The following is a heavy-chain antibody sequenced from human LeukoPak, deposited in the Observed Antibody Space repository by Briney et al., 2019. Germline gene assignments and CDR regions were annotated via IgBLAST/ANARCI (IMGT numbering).Heavy chain of an antibody. J-gene: IGHJ4*02. CDR1: GFTFSNYA. D-gene: IGHD3-22*01. CDR3: AKGSYYDSSGSFYFDY. V-gene: IGHV3-23*01. CDR2: ISGSGDNT. Sequence: GGSLRLSCAASGFTFSNYAMNWVRQAPGKGLEWVSGISGSGDNTYYADSVKGRFTISRDNSKNTLYVQVNSLGTEDTAAYYCAKGSYYDSSGSFYFDYWGQGTLVTVSS.